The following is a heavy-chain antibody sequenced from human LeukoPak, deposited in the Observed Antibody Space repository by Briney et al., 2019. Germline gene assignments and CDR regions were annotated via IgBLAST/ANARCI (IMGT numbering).Heavy chain of an antibody. CDR3: AREGSAVTNFDY. V-gene: IGHV4-34*01. Sequence: PSETLSLTCAVYGGSFSGYYWSWIRQPPGKGLEWIGEINHSGTTNYNPSLKSRDTISVDTSKNQFSLKMSSVTAADTAVYYCAREGSAVTNFDYWGQGTLVTVSS. D-gene: IGHD3-10*01. CDR2: INHSGTT. J-gene: IGHJ4*02. CDR1: GGSFSGYY.